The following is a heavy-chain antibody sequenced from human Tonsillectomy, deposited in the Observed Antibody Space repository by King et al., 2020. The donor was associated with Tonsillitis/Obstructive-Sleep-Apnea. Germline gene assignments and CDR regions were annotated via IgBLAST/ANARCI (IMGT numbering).Heavy chain of an antibody. D-gene: IGHD3-3*01. J-gene: IGHJ4*02. Sequence: QLVQSGGGLVQPGGSLRLSCAASGFTFSSYSMNWVRQAPGKGLEWVSYISSSSSTIYYADSVKGRFTISRDNAKNSLYLQMNSLRDEETAVYYCARELSYDFWSGYDTGVGGSYYFDYWGQGTLVTVSS. CDR1: GFTFSSYS. CDR2: ISSSSSTI. CDR3: ARELSYDFWSGYDTGVGGSYYFDY. V-gene: IGHV3-48*02.